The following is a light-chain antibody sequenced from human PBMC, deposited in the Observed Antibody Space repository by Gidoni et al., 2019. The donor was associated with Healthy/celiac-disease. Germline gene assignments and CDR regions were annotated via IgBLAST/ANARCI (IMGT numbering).Light chain of an antibody. V-gene: IGKV3-11*01. CDR1: QSVSSY. J-gene: IGKJ1*01. CDR2: DAS. Sequence: EIVLTQYPATLSLSPGERATLSCRASQSVSSYLAWYQQKPGQSPRLLIYDASNRATGLPARFSGSGSWTDFSLTIRSLEPADVAVYSCQQRSNWPPSWTFGQGTKVEIK. CDR3: QQRSNWPPSWT.